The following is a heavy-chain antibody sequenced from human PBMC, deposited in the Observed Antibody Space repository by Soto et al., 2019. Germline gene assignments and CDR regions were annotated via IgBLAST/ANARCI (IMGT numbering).Heavy chain of an antibody. D-gene: IGHD3-9*01. CDR2: IWYDGSNK. CDR3: ARGGMGILTGYDAFDI. CDR1: GFTFSSYG. Sequence: QVQLVESGGGVVQPGRSLRLSCAASGFTFSSYGMHWVRQAPGKGLEWVAVIWYDGSNKYYADSVKGRFTISRDNSKNTLYLRMRSLRAEDTAVYYCARGGMGILTGYDAFDIWGQGTMVTVSS. J-gene: IGHJ3*02. V-gene: IGHV3-33*01.